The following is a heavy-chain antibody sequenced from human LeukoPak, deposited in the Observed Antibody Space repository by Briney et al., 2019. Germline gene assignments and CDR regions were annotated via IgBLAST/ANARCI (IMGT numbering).Heavy chain of an antibody. Sequence: SETLSLTCGASGGSFSDYYWSWIRQPPGKGLEWIGEIIHSGATSSSPSLKSRVTISMDPSKNQFSLRLSSVTAADTAVYYCARGRFSVYYFNYWGQGSLVTVSS. J-gene: IGHJ4*02. D-gene: IGHD3-3*02. CDR2: IIHSGAT. CDR3: ARGRFSVYYFNY. CDR1: GGSFSDYY. V-gene: IGHV4-34*01.